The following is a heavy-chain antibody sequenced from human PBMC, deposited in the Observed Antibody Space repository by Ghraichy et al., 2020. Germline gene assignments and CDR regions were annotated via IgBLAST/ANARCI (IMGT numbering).Heavy chain of an antibody. CDR2: VFYSGNT. V-gene: IGHV4-39*01. CDR1: GGSIRSSSYY. D-gene: IGHD2-15*01. J-gene: IGHJ5*02. Sequence: SETLSLTCEVSGGSIRSSSYYWAWIRQSPGKGLEWIGSVFYSGNTYYNPSLKSRVTISVDTSKNQFFLKLKSVTATDTAIYYCAGLGGGSTWYNWFDPWGQGTLVTVSS. CDR3: AGLGGGSTWYNWFDP.